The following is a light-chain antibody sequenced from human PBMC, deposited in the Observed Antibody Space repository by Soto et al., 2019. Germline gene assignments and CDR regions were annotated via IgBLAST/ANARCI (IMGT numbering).Light chain of an antibody. CDR3: QQYYDWPIT. V-gene: IGKV3-15*01. CDR2: GAF. J-gene: IGKJ5*01. CDR1: QSVSSSY. Sequence: IVLTQAPGTLSLSPGERATLSCRASQSVSSSYLAWYQQKPGLAPRLLIYGAFTRATGIPARFSGSGSGTEFTLTISSLQSEDFAVYYCQQYYDWPITFGQGTRLEIK.